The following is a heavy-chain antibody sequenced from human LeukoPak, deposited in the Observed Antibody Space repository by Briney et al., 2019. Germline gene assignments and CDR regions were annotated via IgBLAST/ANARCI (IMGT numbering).Heavy chain of an antibody. CDR3: ASQYSSSFIDY. J-gene: IGHJ4*02. Sequence: SQTLSLTCTVSGGSISSGGYYWSWIRQHPGKGLEWIGYIYYSGSTYYNPSLKSRVTISVDTSKSQFSLKLSSVTAADTAVYYCASQYSSSFIDYWGQGTLVTVSS. CDR1: GGSISSGGYY. CDR2: IYYSGST. V-gene: IGHV4-31*03. D-gene: IGHD6-6*01.